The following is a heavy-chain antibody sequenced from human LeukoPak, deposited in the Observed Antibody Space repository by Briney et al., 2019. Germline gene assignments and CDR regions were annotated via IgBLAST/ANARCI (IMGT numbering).Heavy chain of an antibody. Sequence: ASVKVSCKASGYTFTGYYMHWLRQAPGQGLEWMGWIHPNSGGTNSAQKFQGRVTMTRDTSISTAYMELSSLRSDDTAVYYCTRRALAVADPFDYWGQGTLVTVSS. CDR3: TRRALAVADPFDY. V-gene: IGHV1-2*02. J-gene: IGHJ4*02. CDR2: IHPNSGGT. D-gene: IGHD6-19*01. CDR1: GYTFTGYY.